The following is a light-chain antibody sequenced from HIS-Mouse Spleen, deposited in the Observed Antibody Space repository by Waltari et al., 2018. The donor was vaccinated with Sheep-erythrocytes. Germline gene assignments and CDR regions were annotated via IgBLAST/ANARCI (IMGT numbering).Light chain of an antibody. J-gene: IGLJ3*02. CDR2: QDS. V-gene: IGLV3-1*01. CDR1: NLGDKY. Sequence: SYELTQPPSVSVSPGQTASIPCSGDNLGDKYACWYQQKPGQSPVLVIYQDSKRPAGIPERFSGSKSGNTASLTVSGLQAEDEADYYCSSYAGSNNWVFGGGTKLTVL. CDR3: SSYAGSNNWV.